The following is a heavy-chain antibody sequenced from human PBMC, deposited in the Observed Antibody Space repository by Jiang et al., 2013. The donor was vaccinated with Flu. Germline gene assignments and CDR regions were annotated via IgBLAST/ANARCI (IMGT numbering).Heavy chain of an antibody. Sequence: GPGLVKPSGTLSLTCAVSGGSISSSNWWSWVRQPPGKGLEWIGEIYHSGSTNYNPSLKSRVTISVDTSKNQFSLKLSSVTAADTAVYYCARVGIAVAGSNYYYGMDVWGQGDHGHRLL. CDR2: IYHSGST. CDR3: ARVGIAVAGSNYYYGMDV. D-gene: IGHD6-19*01. CDR1: GGSISSSNW. V-gene: IGHV4-4*02. J-gene: IGHJ6*02.